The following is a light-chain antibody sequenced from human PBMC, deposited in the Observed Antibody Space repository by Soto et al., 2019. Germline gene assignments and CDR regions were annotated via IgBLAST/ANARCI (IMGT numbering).Light chain of an antibody. V-gene: IGKV1-6*01. J-gene: IGKJ1*01. CDR3: LQDFTYTRT. CDR1: QGMRNE. Sequence: AIQMTQSPSSVSASVGDRVTITGRASQGMRNELGWYQQKPGKAPKLLIYSASSLQSGVPSRFSGSGSGTDFILSIGGLQPEDFATYFSLQDFTYTRTFGEGTTV. CDR2: SAS.